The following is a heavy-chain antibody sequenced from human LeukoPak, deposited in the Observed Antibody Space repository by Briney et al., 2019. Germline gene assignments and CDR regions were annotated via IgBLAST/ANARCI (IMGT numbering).Heavy chain of an antibody. CDR3: ARTQYSSPLNFDY. Sequence: PSETLSLTCAVSGGSISSSNWWSWVRQPPGKGLEWIGYIYYSGSTYYNPSLKSRVTISVDTSKNQFSLKLSSVTAADTAVYYCARTQYSSPLNFDYWGQGTLVTVSS. V-gene: IGHV4-4*02. J-gene: IGHJ4*02. CDR1: GGSISSSNW. CDR2: IYYSGST. D-gene: IGHD6-6*01.